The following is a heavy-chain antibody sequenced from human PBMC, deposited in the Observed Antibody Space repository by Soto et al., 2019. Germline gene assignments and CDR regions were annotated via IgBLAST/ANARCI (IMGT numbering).Heavy chain of an antibody. D-gene: IGHD3-10*01. CDR3: AREFAPGSPNYDY. J-gene: IGHJ4*02. V-gene: IGHV3-23*01. Sequence: PGGSLRLSCAASGFIVSSYAMSWVRQPPGKGLEWVSTFTRNGNTYYADSVKGRFTISRDNSKNTLSLQMDSLRAEDTAVYYCAREFAPGSPNYDYWGLGTLVTVS. CDR2: FTRNGNT. CDR1: GFIVSSYA.